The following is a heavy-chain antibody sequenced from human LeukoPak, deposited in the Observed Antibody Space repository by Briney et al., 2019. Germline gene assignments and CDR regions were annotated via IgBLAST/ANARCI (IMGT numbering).Heavy chain of an antibody. J-gene: IGHJ4*02. V-gene: IGHV3-7*01. CDR1: GFTFSNYW. CDR2: IKEDGSEK. CDR3: ARTIRGY. Sequence: GGSLRHSCAASGFTFSNYWMSWVRQAPGKGLEWVANIKEDGSEKYYVDSVKGRFTISRDNAKNSLYLQMNSLRAEDTAVYYCARTIRGYWGQGTLVTVSS. D-gene: IGHD3-10*01.